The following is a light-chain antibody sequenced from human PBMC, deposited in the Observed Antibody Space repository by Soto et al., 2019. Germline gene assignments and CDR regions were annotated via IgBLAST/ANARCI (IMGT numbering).Light chain of an antibody. V-gene: IGKV1-27*01. CDR2: GAS. Sequence: DIQMTQSPSSLSASVGDRVTITCRASQGISNYLAWYQQKPGKVPNLLIYGASTVQSGVPSRFRGRGSGTNFTLPINSPQPEDGATYYCQKYNSAPFTFGPGTKVGIK. CDR3: QKYNSAPFT. CDR1: QGISNY. J-gene: IGKJ3*01.